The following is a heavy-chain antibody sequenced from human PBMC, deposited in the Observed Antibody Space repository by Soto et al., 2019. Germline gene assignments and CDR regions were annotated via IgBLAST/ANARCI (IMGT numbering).Heavy chain of an antibody. CDR2: ISYDGSNK. CDR1: GFTFSSYA. D-gene: IGHD3-16*01. CDR3: ARYGGGDDY. V-gene: IGHV3-30-3*01. Sequence: QVQLVESGGGVVQPGRSLRLSCAASGFTFSSYAMHWVRQAPGKGLEWVAVISYDGSNKYYADSVKGRFTISRDNSKNTLYLQMNSLRAEDTAVYYCARYGGGDDYWGQGTLVTVSS. J-gene: IGHJ4*02.